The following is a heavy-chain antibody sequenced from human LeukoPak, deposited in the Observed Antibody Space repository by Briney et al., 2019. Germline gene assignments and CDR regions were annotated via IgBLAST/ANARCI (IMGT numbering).Heavy chain of an antibody. CDR1: AFTFSSYW. V-gene: IGHV3-7*01. CDR2: IKQDGSEK. D-gene: IGHD6-19*01. J-gene: IGHJ3*02. Sequence: GGSLRLSCAASAFTFSSYWMSWVRQAPGKGLEWVANIKQDGSEKCYVDSVKGRFTIYRDNAKNSLHLQMNSLRGEDTALYYCATSQTTSGRYGNAFDIWGQGTMVTVSS. CDR3: ATSQTTSGRYGNAFDI.